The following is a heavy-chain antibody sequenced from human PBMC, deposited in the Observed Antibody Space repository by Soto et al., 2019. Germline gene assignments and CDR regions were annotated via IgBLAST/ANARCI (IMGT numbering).Heavy chain of an antibody. J-gene: IGHJ6*02. V-gene: IGHV4-39*01. D-gene: IGHD2-2*03. CDR2: MYSSENT. Sequence: QLQVQESGPGRVKPSETLSLTCSVSGGFVSSSSYSWGWIRQSPGKGLEWIGTMYSSENTYYNPSLLSRVTISVDTSKNEFSLRLSSVTAADTAVYYCARLNGYCISTNCHGYYGMDVWGQGTTVTVSS. CDR1: GGFVSSSSYS. CDR3: ARLNGYCISTNCHGYYGMDV.